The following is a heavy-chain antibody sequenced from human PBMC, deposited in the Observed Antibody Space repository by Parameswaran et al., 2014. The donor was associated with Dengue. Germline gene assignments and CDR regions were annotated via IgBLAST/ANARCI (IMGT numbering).Heavy chain of an antibody. Sequence: RWIRQPPGKGLEWVSTISGSGGSTYYTDSVKGRFTISRDNSKTTLYLQMNSLTADDAAIYYCELHAEIDYWGQGTLVTVSS. J-gene: IGHJ4*02. V-gene: IGHV3-23*01. CDR3: ELHAEIDY. CDR2: ISGSGGST.